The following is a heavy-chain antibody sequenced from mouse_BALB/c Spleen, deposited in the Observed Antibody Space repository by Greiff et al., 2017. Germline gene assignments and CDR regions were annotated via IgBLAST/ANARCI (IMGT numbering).Heavy chain of an antibody. Sequence: EVQLVESGPSLVKPSQTLSLTCSVTGDSITSGYWNWIRKFPGNKLEYMGYISYSGSTYYNPSLKSRISITRDTSKNQYYLQLNSVTTEDTATYYCARSIYYYGSRNYFDYWGQGTTLTVSA. D-gene: IGHD1-1*01. CDR3: ARSIYYYGSRNYFDY. CDR1: GDSITSGY. J-gene: IGHJ2*01. V-gene: IGHV3-8*02. CDR2: ISYSGST.